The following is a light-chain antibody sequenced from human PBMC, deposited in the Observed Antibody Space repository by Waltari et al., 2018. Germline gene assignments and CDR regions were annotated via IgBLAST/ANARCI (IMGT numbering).Light chain of an antibody. J-gene: IGKJ3*01. V-gene: IGKV1-39*01. CDR3: QQSSSSPIT. CDR1: QNIDNY. CDR2: ASS. Sequence: DIQMTQSPSSLSASVGDRVIITCRASQNIDNYLNWYQQKPGKAPKLLIYASSNLQSGVPSRFSGDGSGTDFTLTISILQPADFATYYCQQSSSSPITFGPGTKVDVK.